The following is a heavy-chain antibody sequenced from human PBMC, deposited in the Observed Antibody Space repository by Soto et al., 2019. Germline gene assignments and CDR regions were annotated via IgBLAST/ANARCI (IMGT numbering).Heavy chain of an antibody. D-gene: IGHD2-21*02. J-gene: IGHJ5*02. V-gene: IGHV5-51*01. CDR2: IYPGDSET. Sequence: SLKISCKGSGYIFTSYWIAWVRQMPGKGLEWMGIIYPGDSETTYSPSFQGEVTISADRSMSTAYLQWRSLKASDTAMYYCVRLGGDRFENWFDPWGQGTLVTVSS. CDR3: VRLGGDRFENWFDP. CDR1: GYIFTSYW.